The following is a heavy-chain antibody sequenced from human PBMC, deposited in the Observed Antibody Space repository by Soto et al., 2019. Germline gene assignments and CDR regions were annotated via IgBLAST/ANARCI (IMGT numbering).Heavy chain of an antibody. CDR3: ARQVTDAIRLGWFDP. V-gene: IGHV4-39*01. CDR1: GGCISRSTYY. Sequence: TXSLTCTVSGGCISRSTYYWGWIRQPPGKGLEWIGSIYYSGSTYYRPSLKSRVTISVDTSKNQFSLKLSSVTAADTAVYYCARQVTDAIRLGWFDPWGQGTLVTVSS. J-gene: IGHJ5*02. D-gene: IGHD2-2*02. CDR2: IYYSGST.